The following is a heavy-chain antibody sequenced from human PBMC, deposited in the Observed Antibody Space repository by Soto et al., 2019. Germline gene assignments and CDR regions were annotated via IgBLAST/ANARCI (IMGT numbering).Heavy chain of an antibody. J-gene: IGHJ4*02. V-gene: IGHV2-5*02. CDR3: ARAQWFGDPFDF. Sequence: QITLKESGPTLVNPTQTLTLTCTLSGFSLSTGGVGVGWIRQPPGKALQWLALIYWDDDKRYSPSLQTRLTLTKDTPKNPVVLSMTIMDPLDTATYYCARAQWFGDPFDFWGQGTLVTVSS. CDR1: GFSLSTGGVG. CDR2: IYWDDDK. D-gene: IGHD3-10*01.